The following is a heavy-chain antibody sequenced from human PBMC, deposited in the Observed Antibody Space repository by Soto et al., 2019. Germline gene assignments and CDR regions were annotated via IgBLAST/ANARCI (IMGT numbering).Heavy chain of an antibody. CDR1: GGTFSSYA. Sequence: GASVKVSCKASGGTFSSYAISWVRQAPGQGLEWMGGIIPIFGTANYAQKFQGRVTITADESTSTAYMELSSLRSEDTAVYYCARGGSIAAALDYWGQGTLVTVSS. CDR3: ARGGSIAAALDY. V-gene: IGHV1-69*13. J-gene: IGHJ4*01. CDR2: IIPIFGTA. D-gene: IGHD6-13*01.